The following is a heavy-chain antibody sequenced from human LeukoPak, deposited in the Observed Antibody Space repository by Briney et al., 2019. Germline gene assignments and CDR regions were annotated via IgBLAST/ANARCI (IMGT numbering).Heavy chain of an antibody. CDR3: ASLNTMIRDYYFDY. Sequence: GGSLRLSCAASGFTFSSYWMHWVRQAPGKGLVWVSRINSDGSSTSYADSVKGRFTISRDNAKNTLYLQMNSLRAEDTVVYYCASLNTMIRDYYFDYWGQGTLVTVFS. D-gene: IGHD3-22*01. V-gene: IGHV3-74*01. CDR1: GFTFSSYW. CDR2: INSDGSST. J-gene: IGHJ4*02.